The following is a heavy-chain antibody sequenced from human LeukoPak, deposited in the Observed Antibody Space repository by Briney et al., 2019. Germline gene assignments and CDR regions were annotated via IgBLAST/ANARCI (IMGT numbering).Heavy chain of an antibody. J-gene: IGHJ4*02. Sequence: GGSLRLSCVASGFTFRGNWMHWVRQAPGKGLVWVARLTGDGSSTSYADSVKGRFTISRDNAKNTLYLQMSSLRAEDTAVYYCTRYSYNSGPNDYWGQGILVTVSS. D-gene: IGHD3-10*01. CDR3: TRYSYNSGPNDY. CDR2: LTGDGSST. V-gene: IGHV3-74*01. CDR1: GFTFRGNW.